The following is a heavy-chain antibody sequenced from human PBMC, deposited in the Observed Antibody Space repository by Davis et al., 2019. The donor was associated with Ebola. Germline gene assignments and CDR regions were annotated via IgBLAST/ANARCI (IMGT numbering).Heavy chain of an antibody. D-gene: IGHD7-27*01. CDR2: INPNSGGT. V-gene: IGHV1-2*02. J-gene: IGHJ6*03. CDR1: GYTFTGYY. Sequence: ASVKVSCKASGYTFTGYYMHWVRQAPGQGLEWMGWINPNSGGTNYAQKFQGRVTMTRDTSISTAYMELSRLRSDDTAVYYCARRGATGEGYYYYMDVWGKGTTVTVSS. CDR3: ARRGATGEGYYYYMDV.